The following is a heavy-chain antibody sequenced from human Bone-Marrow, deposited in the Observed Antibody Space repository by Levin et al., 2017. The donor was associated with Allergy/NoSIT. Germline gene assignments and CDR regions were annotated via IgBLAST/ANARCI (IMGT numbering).Heavy chain of an antibody. CDR1: GFSFSDHA. J-gene: IGHJ4*02. V-gene: IGHV3-23*01. D-gene: IGHD3/OR15-3a*01. Sequence: SCTASGFSFSDHALSWVRQAPGKGLEWVSVISDSGFKTRYAASVKGRFTLSSDSSKSTVDLQMSSLRVEDTAIYYCAKGRESLNFDFWTGCLDSWGQGILVTVSS. CDR2: ISDSGFKT. CDR3: AKGRESLNFDFWTGCLDS.